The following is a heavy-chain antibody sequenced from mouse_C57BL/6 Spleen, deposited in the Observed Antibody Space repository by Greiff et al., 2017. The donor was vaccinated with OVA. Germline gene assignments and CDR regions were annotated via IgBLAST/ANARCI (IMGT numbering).Heavy chain of an antibody. Sequence: VQLVESGAELVKPGASVKLSCKASGYTFTSYWMHWVKQRPGQGLEWIGMIHPNSGSTNYNEKFKSKATLTVDKSSSTAYMQLSSLTSEDSAVYYCADGYYAMDYWGQGTSVTVSS. V-gene: IGHV1-64*01. D-gene: IGHD2-3*01. CDR2: IHPNSGST. J-gene: IGHJ4*01. CDR3: ADGYYAMDY. CDR1: GYTFTSYW.